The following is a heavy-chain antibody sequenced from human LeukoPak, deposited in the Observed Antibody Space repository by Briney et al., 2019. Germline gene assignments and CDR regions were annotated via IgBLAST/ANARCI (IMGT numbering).Heavy chain of an antibody. D-gene: IGHD2-2*01. J-gene: IGHJ5*02. Sequence: SETPSLTCAVYGGSFSGYYWSWIRQPPGKGLEWIGEINHSGSTNYNPSLKSRVTISVDTSKNQFSLKLSSVTAADTAVYYCARVVPNLLFPWGQGTLVTVSS. CDR1: GGSFSGYY. CDR3: ARVVPNLLFP. V-gene: IGHV4-34*01. CDR2: INHSGST.